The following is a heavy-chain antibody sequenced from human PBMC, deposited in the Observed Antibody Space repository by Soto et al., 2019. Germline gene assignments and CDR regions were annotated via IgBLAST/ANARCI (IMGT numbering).Heavy chain of an antibody. Sequence: ASVKVSCKAPGYTFTSYAMRWVRPAPGQGLEWMGWISAYNGNTNYAQKLQGRVTMTTDTSTSTVYMELSSLRSEDTALYWCARGNKEWEQRETYYYYGMDVWGQGTTVTVSS. V-gene: IGHV1-18*04. CDR1: GYTFTSYA. D-gene: IGHD1-26*01. CDR2: ISAYNGNT. J-gene: IGHJ6*02. CDR3: ARGNKEWEQRETYYYYGMDV.